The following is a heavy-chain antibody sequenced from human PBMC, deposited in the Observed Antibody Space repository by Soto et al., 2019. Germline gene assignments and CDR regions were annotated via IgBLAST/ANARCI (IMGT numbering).Heavy chain of an antibody. CDR1: GFTFTRYS. Sequence: GGSLRLSCAASGFTFTRYSMNWVRQAPGKGLEWVSSISSTTNYIYYGDSMKGRFTISRDNAKNSLYLEMNSLRAEDTAVYYCERESEDLTSNFDYWGQGTLVTVS. V-gene: IGHV3-21*06. J-gene: IGHJ4*02. CDR2: ISSTTNYI. CDR3: ERESEDLTSNFDY.